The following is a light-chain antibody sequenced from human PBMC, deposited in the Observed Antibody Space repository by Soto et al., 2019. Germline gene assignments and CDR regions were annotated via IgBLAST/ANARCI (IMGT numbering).Light chain of an antibody. Sequence: SALTQPRSVFAAPGQTVTNSCSGNSSNIGGSSVFWYQQLPGPAPTLLIYEDNKRPSRVPDRFCGSTSGPSATLGITGFHTAAQANYYFRSWDRRLSAYVFARWTKVTVL. J-gene: IGLJ1*01. CDR1: SSNIGGSS. CDR3: RSWDRRLSAYV. CDR2: EDN. V-gene: IGLV1-51*01.